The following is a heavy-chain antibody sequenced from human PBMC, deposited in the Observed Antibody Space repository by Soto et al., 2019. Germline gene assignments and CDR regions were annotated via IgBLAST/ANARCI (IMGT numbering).Heavy chain of an antibody. Sequence: GASVKVSCKASGYTFTSYAMHWVRQAPGQRLEWMGWINAGNGNTKYSQKFQGRVTITRDTSASTAYMELSSLRSEDTAVYYCARDKYPLPPTQYYFDYWGQGTLVTVSS. CDR1: GYTFTSYA. V-gene: IGHV1-3*01. CDR2: INAGNGNT. D-gene: IGHD4-4*01. J-gene: IGHJ4*02. CDR3: ARDKYPLPPTQYYFDY.